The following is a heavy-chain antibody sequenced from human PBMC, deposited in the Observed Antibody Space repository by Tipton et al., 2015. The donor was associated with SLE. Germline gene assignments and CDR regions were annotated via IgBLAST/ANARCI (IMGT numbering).Heavy chain of an antibody. Sequence: SLRLSCAASGFRFSSHWMSWVRQAPGKGLEWVANIKQDGSEEWYMDSVKGRFTISRDNAKNSLYLQMNSLRAEDTAVYYCARDRHNYYYGMDVWGQGTTVTVSS. J-gene: IGHJ6*02. CDR2: IKQDGSEE. CDR3: ARDRHNYYYGMDV. CDR1: GFRFSSHW. V-gene: IGHV3-7*01.